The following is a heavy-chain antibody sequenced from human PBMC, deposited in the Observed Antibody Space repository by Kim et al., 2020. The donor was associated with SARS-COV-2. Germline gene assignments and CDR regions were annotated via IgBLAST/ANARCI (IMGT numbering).Heavy chain of an antibody. D-gene: IGHD7-27*01. Sequence: GSTSYAQKFQGRVTMTRDTSTSTVYMELSSLRSEDTAVYYCARDASGVDYWGQGTLVTVSS. CDR2: GST. J-gene: IGHJ4*02. CDR3: ARDASGVDY. V-gene: IGHV1-46*01.